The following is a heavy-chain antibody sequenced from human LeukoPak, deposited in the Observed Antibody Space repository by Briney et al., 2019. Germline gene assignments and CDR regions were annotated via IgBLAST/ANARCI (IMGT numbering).Heavy chain of an antibody. J-gene: IGHJ4*02. CDR1: GGSISSSSYC. CDR3: ARAILYYYDSSGHTFDY. D-gene: IGHD3-22*01. V-gene: IGHV4-39*01. Sequence: SETLSLTCTVSGGSISSSSYCWGWIRQPPGKGLEWIGSIYYSGSTYYNPSLKSRVTISVDTSKNQFSLKLSSVIAADTAVYYCARAILYYYDSSGHTFDYWGQGTLVTVSS. CDR2: IYYSGST.